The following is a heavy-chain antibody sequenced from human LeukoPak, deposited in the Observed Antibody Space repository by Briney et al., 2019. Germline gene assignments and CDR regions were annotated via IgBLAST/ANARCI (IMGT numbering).Heavy chain of an antibody. Sequence: GGSLRLSCAASGFTFSSYWMSWVRQAPGKGLEWVANIKQDGSEKYYVDSVKGRLTISRDNAKNSLYLQMNSLRAEDTAVYYCARDGGNWNNWFDPWGRGTLVSVAS. J-gene: IGHJ5*02. D-gene: IGHD3-16*01. CDR3: ARDGGNWNNWFDP. CDR2: IKQDGSEK. CDR1: GFTFSSYW. V-gene: IGHV3-7*01.